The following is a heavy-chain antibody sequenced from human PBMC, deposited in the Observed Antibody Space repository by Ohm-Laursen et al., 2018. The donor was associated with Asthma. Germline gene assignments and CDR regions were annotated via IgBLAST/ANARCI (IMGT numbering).Heavy chain of an antibody. CDR2: IWSDGSNE. CDR1: GFTFSSYG. CDR3: ARSNGRDCFDV. D-gene: IGHD2-21*01. J-gene: IGHJ3*01. Sequence: SLRLSCAASGFTFSSYGMYWVRQAPGKGLQWVAVIWSDGSNEDHAESVKGRFTISRDNSGNTLYLQMNSLRAEDTAVYYCARSNGRDCFDVWGQGTMVTVSS. V-gene: IGHV3-33*08.